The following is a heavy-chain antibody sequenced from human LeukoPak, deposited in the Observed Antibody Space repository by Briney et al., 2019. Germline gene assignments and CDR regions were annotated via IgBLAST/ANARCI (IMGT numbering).Heavy chain of an antibody. CDR3: AELGITMIGGV. CDR1: GFNINYYY. J-gene: IGHJ6*04. D-gene: IGHD3-10*02. Sequence: GGSLTLSCAASGFNINYYYMSWVRQSPGKGLEWVSAISGSGGSTYYADSVKGRFTISRDNAKNSLYLQMNSLRAEDTAVYYCAELGITMIGGVWGKGTTVTISS. CDR2: ISGSGGST. V-gene: IGHV3-23*01.